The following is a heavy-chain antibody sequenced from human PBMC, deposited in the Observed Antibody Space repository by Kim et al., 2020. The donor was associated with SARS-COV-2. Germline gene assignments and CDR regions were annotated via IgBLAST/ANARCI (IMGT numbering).Heavy chain of an antibody. CDR3: ARVDYGSGSAGNWFDP. CDR1: GGSISSGGYS. J-gene: IGHJ5*02. D-gene: IGHD3-10*01. V-gene: IGHV4-30-2*01. Sequence: SETLSLTCAVSGGSISSGGYSWSWIRQPPGKGLEWIGYIYHSGSTYYNPSLKSRVTISVDRSKNQFSLKLSSVTAADTAVYYCARVDYGSGSAGNWFDPWGQGTLVTVSS. CDR2: IYHSGST.